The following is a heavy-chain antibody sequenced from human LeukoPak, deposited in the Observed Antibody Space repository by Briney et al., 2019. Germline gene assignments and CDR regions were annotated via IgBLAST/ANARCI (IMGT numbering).Heavy chain of an antibody. Sequence: GGSLRLSCAASGFTFSNYGMHWVRQAPGKGLEWVAFIRFDGTNKYYVDSVKGRFTISRDKSKNTLYLQMNSLRAEDTAIYYCAKDMGHCSSATCYGLDYWGQGTLVTVSS. CDR3: AKDMGHCSSATCYGLDY. V-gene: IGHV3-30*02. D-gene: IGHD2-2*01. CDR2: IRFDGTNK. J-gene: IGHJ4*02. CDR1: GFTFSNYG.